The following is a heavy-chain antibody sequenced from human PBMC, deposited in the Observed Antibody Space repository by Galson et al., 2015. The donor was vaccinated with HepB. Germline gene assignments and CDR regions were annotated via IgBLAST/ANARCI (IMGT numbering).Heavy chain of an antibody. Sequence: SVKVSCKASGYTFTSYDINWVRQATGQGLEWMGWMNPNSGNTGYAQKFQGRVTMTRNTSISTAYMELSSLRSEDTAVYYCARGAGYCSSTSCLGDYYYMDVWGKGTTVTVSS. V-gene: IGHV1-8*01. CDR3: ARGAGYCSSTSCLGDYYYMDV. D-gene: IGHD2-2*01. CDR2: MNPNSGNT. J-gene: IGHJ6*03. CDR1: GYTFTSYD.